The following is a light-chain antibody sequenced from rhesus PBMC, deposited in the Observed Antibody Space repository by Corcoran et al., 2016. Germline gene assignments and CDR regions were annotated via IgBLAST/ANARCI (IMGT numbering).Light chain of an antibody. CDR1: QAISSY. CDR2: YAT. CDR3: QQYNSFPYS. J-gene: IGKJ2*01. V-gene: IGKV1-25*01. Sequence: DIQMTQSPSSVSASVGDRVTITCRASQAISSYLAWYLHKTGKPPNLLVYYATALQNGVPSRFSGSGSGTEFTLTISSLQPEDFATYYCQQYNSFPYSFGQGTKVEIK.